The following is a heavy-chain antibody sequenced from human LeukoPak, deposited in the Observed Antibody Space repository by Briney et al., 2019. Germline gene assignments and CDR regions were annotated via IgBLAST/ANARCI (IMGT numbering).Heavy chain of an antibody. D-gene: IGHD3-22*01. CDR3: ASRLYYDSSGYGY. J-gene: IGHJ4*02. V-gene: IGHV4-4*02. CDR2: IYHSGST. Sequence: SETLSLTCAVSGGSISSSNWWSWVRQPPGKGLEWIGEIYHSGSTNYNPSLKSRVTISVDKSKNQFSLKLSSVTAADTAVYYCASRLYYDSSGYGYWGQGTLVTVSS. CDR1: GGSISSSNW.